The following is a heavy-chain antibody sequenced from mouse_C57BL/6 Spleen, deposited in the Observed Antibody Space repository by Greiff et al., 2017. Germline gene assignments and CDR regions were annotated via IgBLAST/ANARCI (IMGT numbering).Heavy chain of an antibody. CDR1: GFTFSDAW. V-gene: IGHV6-6*01. D-gene: IGHD1-1*01. CDR2: IRNKANNHAT. Sequence: EVKLEESGGGLVQPGGSMKLSCAASGFTFSDAWMDWVRQSPEKGLEWVAEIRNKANNHATYYAESVKGRFTISRDDSKSSVYLQMNSLRAEDTGIYYCTRSRIYYYGSPFDYWGQGTTLTVSS. CDR3: TRSRIYYYGSPFDY. J-gene: IGHJ2*01.